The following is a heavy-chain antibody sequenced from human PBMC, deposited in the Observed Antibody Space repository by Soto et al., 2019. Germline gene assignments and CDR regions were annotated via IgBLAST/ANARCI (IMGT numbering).Heavy chain of an antibody. CDR3: AKDWISGSPPC. CDR2: ISGGGIT. Sequence: GGSLRLSXAASGFTFSNNAMSWVRQAPGKGLEWVSAISGGGITNYADSVKGRFTISRDNSKNTLYLQMNSLRAEDTAVYYCAKDWISGSPPCWGQGALVTVSS. V-gene: IGHV3-23*01. J-gene: IGHJ4*02. D-gene: IGHD2-15*01. CDR1: GFTFSNNA.